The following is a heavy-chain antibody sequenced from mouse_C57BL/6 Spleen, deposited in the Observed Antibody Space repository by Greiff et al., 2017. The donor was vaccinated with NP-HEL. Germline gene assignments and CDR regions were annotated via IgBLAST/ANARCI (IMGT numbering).Heavy chain of an antibody. D-gene: IGHD2-14*01. CDR2: ISYDGST. CDR1: GYSITSGYY. J-gene: IGHJ1*03. CDR3: ARGVRVGYFDV. V-gene: IGHV3-6*01. Sequence: EVQLQQSGPGLVKPSQSLSLTCSVTGYSITSGYYWNWIRQFPGNKLEWMGYISYDGSTNYNPSLKNRISITRDTSKNQIFLKLNSVTTEDTATYYCARGVRVGYFDVWGTGTTVTVSS.